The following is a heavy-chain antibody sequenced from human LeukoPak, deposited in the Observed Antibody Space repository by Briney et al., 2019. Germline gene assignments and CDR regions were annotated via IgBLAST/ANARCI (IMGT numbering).Heavy chain of an antibody. J-gene: IGHJ5*02. V-gene: IGHV3-30-3*01. CDR1: GFTFSSYA. CDR2: ISYDGSNK. Sequence: GRSLRLSCAASGFTFSSYAMHWVRQAPGKGLEWVAVISYDGSNKYYADSVKGRFTISRDNAKNSVFLQMNSLRAEDSGVYYCARDVRGRTPLKLGMKWFDPWGQGTRVTVSS. D-gene: IGHD7-27*01. CDR3: ARDVRGRTPLKLGMKWFDP.